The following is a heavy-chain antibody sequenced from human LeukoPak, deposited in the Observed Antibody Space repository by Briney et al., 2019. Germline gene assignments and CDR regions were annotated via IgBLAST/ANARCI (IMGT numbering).Heavy chain of an antibody. CDR2: IDPSGGST. Sequence: GASVKISCKASGYTFTSYYIVWVRQAPGQGLEWMGRIDPSGGSTSYAQKFQGRVTMTRGTSTSTVYMELSSLRSEDTAVYYCARNSGSGFDYWGHGTLVTVSS. J-gene: IGHJ4*01. V-gene: IGHV1-46*01. CDR3: ARNSGSGFDY. D-gene: IGHD2-15*01. CDR1: GYTFTSYY.